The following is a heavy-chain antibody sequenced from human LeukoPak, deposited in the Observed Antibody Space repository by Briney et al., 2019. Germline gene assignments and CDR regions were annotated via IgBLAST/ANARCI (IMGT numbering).Heavy chain of an antibody. J-gene: IGHJ4*02. CDR1: GYSLSSGYY. CDR3: AREDGGTPFDY. V-gene: IGHV4-38-2*02. D-gene: IGHD3-16*01. Sequence: SETLSLTCAVSGYSLSSGYYWGWTRQPPGKGLEWIGSIYHSGSTYYNPSLKSRVTISVDTSKNQFSLKLSSVTAADTAVYYCAREDGGTPFDYWGQGTLVTVSS. CDR2: IYHSGST.